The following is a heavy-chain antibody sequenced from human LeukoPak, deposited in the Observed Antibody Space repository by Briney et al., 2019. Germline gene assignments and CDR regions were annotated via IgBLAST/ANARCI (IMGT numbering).Heavy chain of an antibody. J-gene: IGHJ4*02. CDR3: AKDSGLLKWLGEYYFDY. D-gene: IGHD6-19*01. V-gene: IGHV3-9*01. Sequence: PGGSLRLSCAASGFTFDDYAMHWVRQAPGKGLEWVSGISWNSGSIGYADSVKGRFTISRDNAKNSLYLQMNSLRAEDTALYYCAKDSGLLKWLGEYYFDYWGQGTLVTVSS. CDR2: ISWNSGSI. CDR1: GFTFDDYA.